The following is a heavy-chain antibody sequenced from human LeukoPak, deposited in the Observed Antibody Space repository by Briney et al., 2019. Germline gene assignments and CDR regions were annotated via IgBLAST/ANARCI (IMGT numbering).Heavy chain of an antibody. V-gene: IGHV1-18*04. CDR2: ISAYNGNT. D-gene: IGHD4-17*01. J-gene: IGHJ4*02. CDR1: GYTFTGYY. CDR3: ARVKGYTVTADY. Sequence: GASVKVSCKASGYTFTGYYMHWVRQAPGQGLEWMGWISAYNGNTNYAQKLRGRVTMTTDTSTSTAYMELRSLRSDDTAVYYCARVKGYTVTADYWGQGTLVTVSS.